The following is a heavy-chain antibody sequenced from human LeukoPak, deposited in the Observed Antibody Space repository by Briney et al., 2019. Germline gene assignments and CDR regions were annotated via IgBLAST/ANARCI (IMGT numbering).Heavy chain of an antibody. V-gene: IGHV1-46*01. CDR1: VSGVTIFC. Sequence: GASVKVSCKTSVSGVTIFCIYWVRLPPGQGLEWMGMVNPSGGSTISAQKFQYRVNMTTDTSTRTVYMAMTCLTSDDTGIYYCARDEFWGQGTQVTVSS. J-gene: IGHJ4*02. CDR2: VNPSGGST. CDR3: ARDEF.